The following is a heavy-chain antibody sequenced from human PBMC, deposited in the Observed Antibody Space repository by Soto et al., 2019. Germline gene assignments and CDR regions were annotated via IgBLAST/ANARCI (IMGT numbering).Heavy chain of an antibody. Sequence: QVQLVQSGAEMKKPGSSVKVSCKASGDIFGSYAMSWVRQAPGQGLQWMGGIVPISGIANYAQKFQGRVTITADKSTTTAYMELTNVGSDDTAVYFCARGRHGGDSWTFAYWGQGTLVTVSS. CDR1: GDIFGSYA. J-gene: IGHJ4*02. V-gene: IGHV1-69*17. CDR2: IVPISGIA. D-gene: IGHD2-21*02. CDR3: ARGRHGGDSWTFAY.